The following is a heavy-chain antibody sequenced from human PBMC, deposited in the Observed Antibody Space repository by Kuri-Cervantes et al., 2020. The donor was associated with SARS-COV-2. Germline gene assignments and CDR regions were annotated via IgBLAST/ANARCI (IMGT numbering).Heavy chain of an antibody. J-gene: IGHJ4*02. V-gene: IGHV3-30-3*01. CDR2: ISYDGSNK. Sequence: GGSLRLSCAASGFTFSSYAMHWVRQAPGKGLEWVAVISYDGSNKYYADSVKGRFTISRDNSKNTLYLQMNSLRAEDTAVYYCARVNGDGVVVVAATTGETQPTVYYFDYWGQGTLVTVSS. D-gene: IGHD2-15*01. CDR1: GFTFSSYA. CDR3: ARVNGDGVVVVAATTGETQPTVYYFDY.